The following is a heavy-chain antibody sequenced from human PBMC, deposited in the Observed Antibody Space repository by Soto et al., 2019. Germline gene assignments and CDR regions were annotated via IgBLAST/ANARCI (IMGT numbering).Heavy chain of an antibody. CDR3: VALRFLEWLRADNWFDP. CDR2: IYYSGST. D-gene: IGHD3-3*01. V-gene: IGHV4-31*03. CDR1: GGSISSGGYY. J-gene: IGHJ5*02. Sequence: PSETLSLTCTVSGGSISSGGYYWSWIRQHPGKGLEWIGYIYYSGSTYYNPSLKSRVTISVDTSKNQFSLKLSSVTAADTAVYYCVALRFLEWLRADNWFDPWGQGTLVTVSS.